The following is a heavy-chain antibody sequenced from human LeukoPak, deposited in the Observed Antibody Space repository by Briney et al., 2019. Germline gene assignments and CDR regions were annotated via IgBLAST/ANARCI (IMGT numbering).Heavy chain of an antibody. Sequence: ASVKVSCKASGYTFTSYGISWVRQAPGQGLEWMGWISAYNGNTNYAQKLQGRVTMTTDTSTSTAYMELRSLRSDDTAVYYCAREASSLHYYDSSGYPSFDYWGQGTLVTVSS. CDR2: ISAYNGNT. D-gene: IGHD3-22*01. J-gene: IGHJ4*02. CDR3: AREASSLHYYDSSGYPSFDY. V-gene: IGHV1-18*01. CDR1: GYTFTSYG.